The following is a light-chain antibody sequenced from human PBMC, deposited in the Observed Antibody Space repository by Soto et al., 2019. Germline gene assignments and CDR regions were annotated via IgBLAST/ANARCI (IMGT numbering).Light chain of an antibody. CDR2: GAS. V-gene: IGKV3-20*01. Sequence: EKALKHSPGTLSLSPGERPTLSCEASQSVSSSYLAWYQQKPGQAPRLLIYGASSRATGIPDRFSGSGSGTDFTLTISRLEPEDFAVYYCQQYGSSPLTFGGGTKVDIK. J-gene: IGKJ4*01. CDR3: QQYGSSPLT. CDR1: QSVSSSY.